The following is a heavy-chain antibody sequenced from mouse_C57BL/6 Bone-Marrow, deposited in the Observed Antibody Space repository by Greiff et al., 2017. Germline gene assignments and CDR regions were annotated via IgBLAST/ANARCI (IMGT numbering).Heavy chain of an antibody. V-gene: IGHV1-54*01. CDR1: GYAFTNYL. J-gene: IGHJ3*01. Sequence: QVQLKESGAELVRPGTSVKVSCKASGYAFTNYLIEWVKQRPGQGLEWIGVINPGSGGTNYNEKFKGKATLTADKSSSTASMQLSSLTSEDSAVYFCAGSVLRAYWGQGTLVTVSA. CDR2: INPGSGGT. CDR3: AGSVLRAY. D-gene: IGHD1-1*01.